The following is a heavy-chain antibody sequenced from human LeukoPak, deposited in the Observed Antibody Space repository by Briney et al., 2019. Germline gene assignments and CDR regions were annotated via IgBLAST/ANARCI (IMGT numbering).Heavy chain of an antibody. V-gene: IGHV3-48*03. CDR2: ISSSGSTI. CDR1: GFTLSSYE. D-gene: IGHD6-19*01. CDR3: ARRYSSGWSYYYYYGMDV. J-gene: IGHJ6*02. Sequence: GGSLRLSCAASGFTLSSYEMNWVRQAPGKGLEWVPYISSSGSTIYYADSVKGRFTISRDNAKNSLYLQMNSLRAEDTAVYYCARRYSSGWSYYYYYGMDVWGQGTTVTVSS.